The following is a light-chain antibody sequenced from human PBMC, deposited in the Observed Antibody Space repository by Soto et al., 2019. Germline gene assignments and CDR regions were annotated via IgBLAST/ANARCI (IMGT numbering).Light chain of an antibody. CDR3: QQYDNLPSIT. Sequence: DIQMTQSPSSLSASVGDRVTITCQASQDISNYLNWYQQKPGKAPKLLIYDASNLETGVPSRFSGNRSGTDFTFTISSLQPEDIATDYCQQYDNLPSITFGQGTRL. V-gene: IGKV1-33*01. CDR1: QDISNY. CDR2: DAS. J-gene: IGKJ5*01.